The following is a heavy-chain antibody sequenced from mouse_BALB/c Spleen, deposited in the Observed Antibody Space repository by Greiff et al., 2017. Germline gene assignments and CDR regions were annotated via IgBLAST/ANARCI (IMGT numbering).Heavy chain of an antibody. CDR3: AVIYYDYDEGFAY. Sequence: QVQLKQSGAELMKPGASVKISCKATGYTFSSYWIEWVKQRPGHGLEWIGEILPGSGSTNYNEKFKGKATFTADTSSNTAYMQLSSLTSEDSAVYYCAVIYYDYDEGFAYWGQGTLVTVSA. J-gene: IGHJ3*01. CDR1: GYTFSSYW. D-gene: IGHD2-4*01. CDR2: ILPGSGST. V-gene: IGHV1-9*01.